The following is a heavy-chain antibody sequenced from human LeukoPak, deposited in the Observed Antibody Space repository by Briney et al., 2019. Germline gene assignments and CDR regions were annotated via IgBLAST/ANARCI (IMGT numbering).Heavy chain of an antibody. CDR2: IKQDASQE. CDR1: GFTFSSYW. CDR3: ASTAAGTRGYFDY. V-gene: IGHV3-7*03. Sequence: GVSLRLSCAASGFTFSSYWMSWVRQAPGEGPEWVAHIKQDASQEDHVDSVKGRFTISRDNAKNSLYLQMNSLRAEDTAVYYCASTAAGTRGYFDYWGQGTLVTVSS. D-gene: IGHD6-13*01. J-gene: IGHJ4*02.